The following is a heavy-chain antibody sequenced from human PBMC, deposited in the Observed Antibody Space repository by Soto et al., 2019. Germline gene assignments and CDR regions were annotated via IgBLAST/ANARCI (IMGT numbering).Heavy chain of an antibody. CDR1: GYTLTELS. CDR2: FDPEDGET. Sequence: PRASGKVSCKVSGYTLTELSMHWVRQAPGKGLEWMGGFDPEDGETIYAQKFQGRVTMTEDTSTDTAYMELSSLRSEDTAVYYCATLPRYDSSGPLDYWGQGTLVTVSS. V-gene: IGHV1-24*01. J-gene: IGHJ4*02. D-gene: IGHD3-22*01. CDR3: ATLPRYDSSGPLDY.